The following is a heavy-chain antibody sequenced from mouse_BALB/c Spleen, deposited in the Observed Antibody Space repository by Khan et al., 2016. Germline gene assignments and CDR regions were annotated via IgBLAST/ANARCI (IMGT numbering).Heavy chain of an antibody. CDR2: IDPANGNT. Sequence: VQLKESGAELVKPGASVKLSCTASGFNIKDTYMHWVKQRPEQGLEWIGRIDPANGNTKYDPKFQGKATITADKSSNTAYLQLSSLTSEDTAVDYCARNYGSSVHWYFDVWGAGTTVTVSS. CDR3: ARNYGSSVHWYFDV. J-gene: IGHJ1*01. D-gene: IGHD1-1*01. V-gene: IGHV14-3*02. CDR1: GFNIKDTY.